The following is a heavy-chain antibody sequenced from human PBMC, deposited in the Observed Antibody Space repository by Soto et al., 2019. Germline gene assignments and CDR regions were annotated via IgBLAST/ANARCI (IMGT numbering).Heavy chain of an antibody. V-gene: IGHV3-48*03. CDR3: ARDAPSDDVWRGYSYGMDV. CDR1: GFTVSRYE. Sequence: GGCLRLACAASGFTVSRYEMNWVRQAPGKGRGWVSYISPSGTSIYYADSVKGRFTISRDNAKNSLCLQMNSLRAEDTAVYYCARDAPSDDVWRGYSYGMDVWGQGTTVTVSS. J-gene: IGHJ6*02. CDR2: ISPSGTSI. D-gene: IGHD3-3*01.